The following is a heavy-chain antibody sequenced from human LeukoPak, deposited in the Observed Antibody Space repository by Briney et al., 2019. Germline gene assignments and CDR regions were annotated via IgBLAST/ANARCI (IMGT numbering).Heavy chain of an antibody. CDR3: ARDYYTSGSPNDR. D-gene: IGHD3-10*01. J-gene: IGHJ5*02. Sequence: GGSLRLSCAAYGFTLSTYWMHWVSHAPGKGMVWLLRINSDGGSTNYADSVKGRFTISRDNAKNTLYLQMNSLRAEDTAVYYCARDYYTSGSPNDRWGQGTLVTVSS. CDR2: INSDGGST. CDR1: GFTLSTYW. V-gene: IGHV3-74*01.